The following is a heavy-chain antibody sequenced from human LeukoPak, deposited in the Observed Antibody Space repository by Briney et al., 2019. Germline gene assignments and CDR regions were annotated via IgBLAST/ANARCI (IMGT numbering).Heavy chain of an antibody. Sequence: SETLSLTCAVYGGSFSGYYWSWIRQPPGKGLEWIGEINHSGRTNYNPSLKSRVTISVDTSKNQFSLKLSSVTAADTAVYYCARGLYDFWSGSNNYYYGMDVWGQGTTVTVSS. D-gene: IGHD3-3*01. CDR1: GGSFSGYY. CDR3: ARGLYDFWSGSNNYYYGMDV. CDR2: INHSGRT. V-gene: IGHV4-34*01. J-gene: IGHJ6*02.